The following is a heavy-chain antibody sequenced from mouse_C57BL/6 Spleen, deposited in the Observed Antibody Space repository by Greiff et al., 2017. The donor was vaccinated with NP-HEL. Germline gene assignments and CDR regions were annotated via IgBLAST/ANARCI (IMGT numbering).Heavy chain of an antibody. D-gene: IGHD2-14*01. Sequence: VQLQQPGAELVRPGSSVKLSCKASGYTFTSYWMHWVKQRPIQGLEWIGNIDSSDSETHYNQKFKDKATLTVDKSSSTAYMQLSSLTSEDSAVYYCARLDYRNFDYWGQGTTLTVSS. V-gene: IGHV1-52*01. CDR3: ARLDYRNFDY. CDR1: GYTFTSYW. J-gene: IGHJ2*01. CDR2: IDSSDSET.